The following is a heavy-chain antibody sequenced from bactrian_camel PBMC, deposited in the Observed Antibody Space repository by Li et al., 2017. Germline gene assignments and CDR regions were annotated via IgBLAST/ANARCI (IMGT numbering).Heavy chain of an antibody. J-gene: IGHJ4*01. Sequence: DVQLVESGGGSVQAGGSLNLSCSISGHTRSNYCMGWFRQRPGHEREGVAVIDTNGYRTYSDSVKGRFTVSRDNGNNTVNLMMNSLNPEDTGMYYCAARPGQCVWLLLGLDRAHYEFPSWGQGTQVTVS. CDR1: GHTRSNYC. CDR3: AARPGQCVWLLLGLDRAHYEFPS. CDR2: IDTNGYRT. D-gene: IGHD3*01. V-gene: IGHV3S40*01.